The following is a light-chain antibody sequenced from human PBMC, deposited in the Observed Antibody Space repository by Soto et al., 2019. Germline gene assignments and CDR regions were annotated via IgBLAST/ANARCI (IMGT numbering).Light chain of an antibody. CDR1: QDIGND. J-gene: IGKJ1*01. Sequence: AIQMTQSPSSLSASVGDRVTITCRASQDIGNDSRWYQQKPGKAPKLLIYAASSLQSGVPSRFSGSGSGTDFTLTISSLQPEDFATYFCLQDYNYQWTFGQGTKVEIK. CDR2: AAS. CDR3: LQDYNYQWT. V-gene: IGKV1-6*01.